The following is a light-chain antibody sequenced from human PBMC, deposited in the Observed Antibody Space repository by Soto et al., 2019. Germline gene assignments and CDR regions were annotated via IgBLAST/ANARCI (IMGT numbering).Light chain of an antibody. CDR1: SSNIGSKT. V-gene: IGLV1-44*01. CDR2: NSY. J-gene: IGLJ1*01. CDR3: SSWDDSLNGYV. Sequence: QSVRTQPPSASGTPGQRVTISCSGSSSNIGSKTVNWYQQLPGTVPKLLIYNSYQRPSGVPDRFSASKPGTSASLAISGLQSEDEADYYCSSWDDSLNGYVFGTGTKVTVL.